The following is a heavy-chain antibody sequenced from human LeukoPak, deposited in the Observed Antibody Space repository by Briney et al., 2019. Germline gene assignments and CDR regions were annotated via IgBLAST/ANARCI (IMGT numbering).Heavy chain of an antibody. J-gene: IGHJ4*02. CDR3: AGGTYYGSGARPGYFDH. CDR1: DFNINNNY. Sequence: GGSLRLSCAAPDFNINNNYMNWVRQAPGKGLEWVSLIDNFGSIYYRDSVKGRFTISGDISKSTVYLHMNNLSAEDTAVYYCAGGTYYGSGARPGYFDHWGQGILVTVSS. V-gene: IGHV3-53*01. D-gene: IGHD3-10*01. CDR2: IDNFGSI.